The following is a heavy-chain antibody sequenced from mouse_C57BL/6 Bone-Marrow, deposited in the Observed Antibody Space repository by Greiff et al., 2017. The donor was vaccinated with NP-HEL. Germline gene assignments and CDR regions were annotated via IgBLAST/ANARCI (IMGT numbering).Heavy chain of an antibody. V-gene: IGHV1-26*01. CDR3: ARANWAIYYAMDY. CDR2: INPNNGGT. J-gene: IGHJ4*01. CDR1: GYTFTDYY. Sequence: EVQLQQSGPELVKPGASVKISCKASGYTFTDYYMNWVKQSHGKSLEWIGDINPNNGGTSFNQKFKGKATLTVDKSSSTAYMELRSLTSEDSAVYYCARANWAIYYAMDYWGQGTSVTVSS. D-gene: IGHD4-1*01.